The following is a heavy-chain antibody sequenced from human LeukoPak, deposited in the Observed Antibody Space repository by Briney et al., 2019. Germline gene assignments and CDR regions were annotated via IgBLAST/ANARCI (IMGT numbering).Heavy chain of an antibody. CDR3: ARSLGSSGLTSLGY. CDR1: GGTFSSYA. CDR2: IIPIFGTA. Sequence: SVKVSCKASGGTFSSYAISWVRQAPGQGLEWMGGIIPIFGTANYAQKFQGRVTITADESTSTAYTELSSLRSEDTAVYYCARSLGSSGLTSLGYWGQGTLVTVSS. J-gene: IGHJ4*02. V-gene: IGHV1-69*13. D-gene: IGHD6-19*01.